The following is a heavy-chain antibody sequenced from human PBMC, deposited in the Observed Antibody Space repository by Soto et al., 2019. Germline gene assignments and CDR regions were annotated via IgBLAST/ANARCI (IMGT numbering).Heavy chain of an antibody. J-gene: IGHJ4*02. CDR1: GYTFTSYY. Sequence: QVQLVQSGAEVKKPGASVKVSCKASGYTFTSYYMHWVRQAPGQVLEWMGIINPSGGSTSYEQKFQGRVTMTRDTSTSTVYKALSSLRSEDTVVYYCASVSNEGVCGLRCYFDYWGQGTLVTVSS. V-gene: IGHV1-46*01. CDR3: ASVSNEGVCGLRCYFDY. CDR2: INPSGGST. D-gene: IGHD2-21*01.